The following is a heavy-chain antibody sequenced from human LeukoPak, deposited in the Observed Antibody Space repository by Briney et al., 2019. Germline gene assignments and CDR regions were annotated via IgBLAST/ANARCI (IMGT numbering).Heavy chain of an antibody. J-gene: IGHJ4*02. V-gene: IGHV4-59*12. Sequence: SETLSLTCTVSGGSISSYYWSWIRQPPGKGLEWIGYIYYSGSTNYNPSLKSRVTISVDTSKNQFSLKLSSVTAADTAVYYCARAQRGYDYVWGSYRFGRSPFDYWGQGTLVTVSS. CDR3: ARAQRGYDYVWGSYRFGRSPFDY. D-gene: IGHD3-16*02. CDR2: IYYSGST. CDR1: GGSISSYY.